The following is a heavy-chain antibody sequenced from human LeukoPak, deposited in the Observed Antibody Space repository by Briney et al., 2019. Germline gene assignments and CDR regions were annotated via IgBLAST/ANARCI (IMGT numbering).Heavy chain of an antibody. J-gene: IGHJ3*02. Sequence: GSSVKVSCKASGGTFSSYAISWVRQAPGQGLEWMGGIIPIFGTANYAQKFQGRVTITTDESTSTAYMELSSLRSDDTAVYYCARGSGGSSSWYVDAFDIWGQGTMVTVSS. CDR3: ARGSGGSSSWYVDAFDI. D-gene: IGHD6-13*01. CDR1: GGTFSSYA. CDR2: IIPIFGTA. V-gene: IGHV1-69*05.